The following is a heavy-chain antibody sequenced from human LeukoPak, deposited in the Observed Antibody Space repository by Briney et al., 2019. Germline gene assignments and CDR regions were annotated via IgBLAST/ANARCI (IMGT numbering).Heavy chain of an antibody. J-gene: IGHJ4*02. CDR1: GFTFSSYG. Sequence: GGSLRLSCAASGFTFSSYGMHWVRQAPGKGLEWVAVIWYDGSNKCYADSVKGRFTISRDNSKNTLYLQMNSLRAEDTAVYYCARVRSSGWYCDYWGQGTLVTVSS. V-gene: IGHV3-33*01. D-gene: IGHD6-19*01. CDR2: IWYDGSNK. CDR3: ARVRSSGWYCDY.